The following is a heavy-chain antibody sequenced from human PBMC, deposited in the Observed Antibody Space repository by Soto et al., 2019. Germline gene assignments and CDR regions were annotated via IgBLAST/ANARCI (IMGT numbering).Heavy chain of an antibody. CDR3: AKDPAAIPRGAFDI. D-gene: IGHD2-2*01. J-gene: IGHJ3*02. Sequence: EVQLLESGGGLVKPGGSLRLSCAASGFTFSSYAMSWVRQAPGKGLEWVSAISGSGGSTDYAESVKGRFTISRDNSKYTVYLQMNSLRAEATAVYYCAKDPAAIPRGAFDIWGQGTLVTVSS. CDR1: GFTFSSYA. CDR2: ISGSGGST. V-gene: IGHV3-23*01.